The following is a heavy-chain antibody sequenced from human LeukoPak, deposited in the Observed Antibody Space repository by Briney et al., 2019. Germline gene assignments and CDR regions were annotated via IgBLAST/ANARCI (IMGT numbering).Heavy chain of an antibody. V-gene: IGHV1-2*06. D-gene: IGHD4-17*01. J-gene: IGHJ4*02. Sequence: GASVKASCKASGYTFTGYYIHWVRQAPGQGLEWMGRINPNSGGTNYAQRFEGRVTMTRDTSISTAYMELSRLRSDDTAVYYCAREMTTLTTPLGYWGQGTLVTVSS. CDR3: AREMTTLTTPLGY. CDR1: GYTFTGYY. CDR2: INPNSGGT.